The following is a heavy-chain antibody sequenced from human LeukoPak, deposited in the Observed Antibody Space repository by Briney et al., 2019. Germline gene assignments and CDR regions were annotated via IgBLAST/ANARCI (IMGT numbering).Heavy chain of an antibody. CDR3: ARVLPAASTYDY. D-gene: IGHD6-13*01. Sequence: GGSLRLSCAASGFTFSSYPMNRLRQAPGKGLDYVSAIDGTGSTTYYANSVRGRFTISRDNSKNTLYLQMGSLRVEDMAVYYCARVLPAASTYDYWGRGTLVTVSS. CDR1: GFTFSSYP. CDR2: IDGTGSTT. V-gene: IGHV3-64*01. J-gene: IGHJ4*02.